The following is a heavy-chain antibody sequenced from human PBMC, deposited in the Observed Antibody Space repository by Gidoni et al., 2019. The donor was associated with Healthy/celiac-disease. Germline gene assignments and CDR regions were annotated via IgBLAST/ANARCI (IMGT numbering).Heavy chain of an antibody. CDR1: GGPISSSSYY. CDR2: IYYSGRT. CDR3: ARRGQLSPEGFDY. Sequence: LQLQESGPGLVKPSETLSLTCTVSGGPISSSSYYWGWIRQPPGKGLEWIGSIYYSGRTYYNPSLKSRVTISVDTSKNQFSLKLSSVTAADTAVYYCARRGQLSPEGFDYWGQGTLVTVSS. J-gene: IGHJ4*02. V-gene: IGHV4-39*01. D-gene: IGHD6-13*01.